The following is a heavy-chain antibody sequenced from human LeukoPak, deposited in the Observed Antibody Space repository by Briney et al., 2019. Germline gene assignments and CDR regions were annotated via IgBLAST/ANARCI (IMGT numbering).Heavy chain of an antibody. CDR1: GFTFSSYE. J-gene: IGHJ4*02. CDR3: AREDYYGSGSFDY. CDR2: ISSSGSTI. V-gene: IGHV3-48*03. D-gene: IGHD3-10*01. Sequence: GGSLRLSCAASGFTFSSYEMNWVRQAPGKGLEWVSYISSSGSTIYYADSVKGRFTISRDNAKNSLYLQMNSLRAEDTAVYYCAREDYYGSGSFDYWGQGTPVTVSS.